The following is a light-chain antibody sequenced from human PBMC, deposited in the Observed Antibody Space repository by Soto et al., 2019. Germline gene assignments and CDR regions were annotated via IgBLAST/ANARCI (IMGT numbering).Light chain of an antibody. V-gene: IGKV2-30*01. CDR1: QSLVSSDGNTY. CDR2: RVS. CDR3: MQSIQLPYT. Sequence: DVVMTQPPLSLPVTLGQPASISCRSSQSLVSSDGNTYLSWLQQRPGQSPRRLIYRVSSRDSGVPDRFSGGGSGTDFTLKISRVEAEDVGVYYCMQSIQLPYTFGQGTRLEIK. J-gene: IGKJ5*01.